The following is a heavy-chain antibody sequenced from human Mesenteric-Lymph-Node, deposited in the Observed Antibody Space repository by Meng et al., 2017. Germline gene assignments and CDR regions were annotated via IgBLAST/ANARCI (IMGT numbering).Heavy chain of an antibody. CDR2: IKSKTDGGTT. D-gene: IGHD5-18*01. CDR1: GFTFDDYA. J-gene: IGHJ4*02. V-gene: IGHV3-15*01. Sequence: GESLKISCAASGFTFDDYAMHWVRQAPGKGLEWVGRIKSKTDGGTTDYAAPVKGRFTISRDDSKNTLYLQMNSLKTEDTAVYYCTTDPKQLWSQLSYWGQGTLVTVSS. CDR3: TTDPKQLWSQLSY.